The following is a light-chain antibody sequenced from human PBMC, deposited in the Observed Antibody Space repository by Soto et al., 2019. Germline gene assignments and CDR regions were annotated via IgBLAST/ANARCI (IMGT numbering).Light chain of an antibody. V-gene: IGKV1-5*01. Sequence: DIQMTQSPSTLSASVGDRVTITCRASQSISSWLAWYQQKPGKAPKLLIYDASSFESGVPSRFSGSGSGTEFTLTISSLQPDDFATYYCHQYNSYSQTFGQGTKVEIK. CDR3: HQYNSYSQT. CDR1: QSISSW. J-gene: IGKJ1*01. CDR2: DAS.